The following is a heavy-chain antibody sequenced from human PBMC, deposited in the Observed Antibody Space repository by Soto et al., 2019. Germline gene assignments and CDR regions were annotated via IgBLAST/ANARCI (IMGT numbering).Heavy chain of an antibody. CDR1: GFSFSNYG. CDR3: AKAGEDGGHSGPLGS. CDR2: IAYDGSNT. J-gene: IGHJ5*02. V-gene: IGHV3-30*18. D-gene: IGHD2-21*02. Sequence: QVRLVESGGGVIQPGRSLRLSCAASGFSFSNYGMHWVRQAPGRGLGWLAVIAYDGSNTYYADSVKGRFSVSRDNSKNTVYLQMNGLRPDDTAVYYCAKAGEDGGHSGPLGSWGQGTLFTVSS.